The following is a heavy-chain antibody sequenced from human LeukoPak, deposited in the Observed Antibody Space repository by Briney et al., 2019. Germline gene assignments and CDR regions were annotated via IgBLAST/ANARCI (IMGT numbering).Heavy chain of an antibody. D-gene: IGHD2-15*01. CDR2: INPNSGGI. J-gene: IGHJ3*02. CDR3: ARQTGLVVVAATGAFDI. Sequence: GASVKVSCKASGYSFTAYYMHWVRQAPGQGLEWMGWINPNSGGIDYAQKFQGRVTMTRDTSISTAYMELSRLRSDGTAVYYCARQTGLVVVAATGAFDIWGQGTMVTVSS. V-gene: IGHV1-2*02. CDR1: GYSFTAYY.